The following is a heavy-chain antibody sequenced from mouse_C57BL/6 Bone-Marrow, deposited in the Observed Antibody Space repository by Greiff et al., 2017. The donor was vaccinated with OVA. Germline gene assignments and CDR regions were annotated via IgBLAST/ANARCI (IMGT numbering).Heavy chain of an antibody. J-gene: IGHJ1*03. Sequence: VQLQQSGAELVRPGSSVKLSCEASGFTFTTYGMHWVRQRPIQGLEWVGNIDTSDSETHYYQKVKDKATLTVDKSSSTAYMQLNSLTSEDSAVYYCASPYGSSRWYFDVWGTGTTVTVSS. CDR3: ASPYGSSRWYFDV. CDR1: GFTFTTYG. D-gene: IGHD1-1*01. V-gene: IGHV1-52*01. CDR2: IDTSDSET.